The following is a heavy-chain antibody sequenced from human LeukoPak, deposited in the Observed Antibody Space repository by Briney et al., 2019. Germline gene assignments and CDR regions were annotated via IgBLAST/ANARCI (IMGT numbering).Heavy chain of an antibody. CDR3: ARETDSSSWYYYYYYMDV. D-gene: IGHD6-13*01. J-gene: IGHJ6*03. Sequence: GGSLRLSCAASRFSFNSYAMSWVRQAPGKGLEWVSGINWNGGSTGYADSVKGRFTISRDNAKNSLYLQMNSLRAEDTALYYCARETDSSSWYYYYYYMDVWGKGTTVTVSS. V-gene: IGHV3-20*04. CDR1: RFSFNSYA. CDR2: INWNGGST.